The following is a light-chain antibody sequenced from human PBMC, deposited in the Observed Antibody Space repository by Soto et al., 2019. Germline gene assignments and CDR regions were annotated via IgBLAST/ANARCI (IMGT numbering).Light chain of an antibody. Sequence: QSVLTQPPSVSGAPGQRVTISCTGSSSNIGAGYDVHWYQQLPGTAPKLLIYGNSNRPSGVPDRFSGSKSGTSASLAITGLHAEDEADSYCQSYDSSLRGVYGSGTKVTVL. J-gene: IGLJ1*01. CDR2: GNS. CDR1: SSNIGAGYD. CDR3: QSYDSSLRGV. V-gene: IGLV1-40*01.